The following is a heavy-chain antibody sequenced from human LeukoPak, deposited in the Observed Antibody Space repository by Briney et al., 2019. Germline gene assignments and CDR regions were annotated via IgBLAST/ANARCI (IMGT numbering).Heavy chain of an antibody. V-gene: IGHV1-69*02. CDR1: GGTFSSYT. J-gene: IGHJ4*02. D-gene: IGHD3-22*01. CDR3: ARGDDSSGYYYFDY. Sequence: SVKVSCKASGGTFSSYTISWVRQAPGQGLEWMGRIIPILGIANYAQKFQGRVTITADESTSTAYMELSSLRSEDTAVYYCARGDDSSGYYYFDYWGQGTLVTVSS. CDR2: IIPILGIA.